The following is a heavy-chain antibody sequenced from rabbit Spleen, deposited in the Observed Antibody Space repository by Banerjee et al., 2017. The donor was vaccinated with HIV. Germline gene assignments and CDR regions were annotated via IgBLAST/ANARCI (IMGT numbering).Heavy chain of an antibody. CDR3: ARDSGTSFSSYGMDL. J-gene: IGHJ6*01. CDR1: GVSFSDKDV. V-gene: IGHV1S45*01. CDR2: INAVTGRA. Sequence: QEQLEESGGGLVKTEGSLTLTCKASGVSFSDKDVMCWVRQAPGKGLEWIACINAVTGRAVYASWAKGRFTFSKTSSTTVTLQVTSLTAADTATYFCARDSGTSFSSYGMDLWGPGTLVTVS. D-gene: IGHD8-1*01.